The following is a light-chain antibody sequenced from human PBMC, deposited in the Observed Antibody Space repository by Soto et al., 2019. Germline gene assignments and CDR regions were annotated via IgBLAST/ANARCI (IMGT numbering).Light chain of an antibody. CDR2: EVT. Sequence: QSVLTQPASVSGSPGQSITISCNGTSSDVGFYDYVSWYQQHPGKAPKLLIYEVTYRPSGVSNRFSGSKSGKTASLTISGLQAEDEADYYCSSYTTSSTLVFGGGTKLTVL. CDR3: SSYTTSSTLV. CDR1: SSDVGFYDY. V-gene: IGLV2-14*01. J-gene: IGLJ3*02.